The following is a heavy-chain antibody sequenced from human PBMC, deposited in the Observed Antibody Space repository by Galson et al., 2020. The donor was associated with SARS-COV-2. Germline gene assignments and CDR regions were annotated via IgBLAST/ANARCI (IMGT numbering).Heavy chain of an antibody. CDR2: ISGSGGST. Sequence: GESLKISCAASGFTFSSYAMSWVRQAPGKGLEWVSAISGSGGSTYYADSVKGRFTISRDNSKNTLYLQMNSLRAEDTAVYYCATDSSWYGSDYWGQGTLVTVSS. CDR1: GFTFSSYA. J-gene: IGHJ4*02. V-gene: IGHV3-23*01. D-gene: IGHD6-13*01. CDR3: ATDSSWYGSDY.